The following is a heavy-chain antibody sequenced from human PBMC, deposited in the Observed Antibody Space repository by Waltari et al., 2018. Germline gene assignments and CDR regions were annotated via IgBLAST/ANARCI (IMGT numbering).Heavy chain of an antibody. CDR2: IYYSGST. Sequence: QLQLQESGPGLVKPSETLSLTCTVSGGSISSSSYYWGWLRQPPGPGPEWIGRIYYSGSTYYNPSLKSRVTISVDTSKNQFSLKLSSVTAADTAVYYCATSFPVYYDYVWGSYRYSGWFDPWGQGTLVTVSS. J-gene: IGHJ5*02. CDR3: ATSFPVYYDYVWGSYRYSGWFDP. D-gene: IGHD3-16*02. CDR1: GGSISSSSYY. V-gene: IGHV4-39*01.